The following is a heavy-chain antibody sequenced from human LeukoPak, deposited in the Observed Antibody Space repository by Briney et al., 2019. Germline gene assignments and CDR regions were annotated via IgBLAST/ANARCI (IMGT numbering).Heavy chain of an antibody. D-gene: IGHD3-10*02. CDR2: SKSQTDGGTT. Sequence: GGSLRLSCAASGFTFTNAWMSWVRQAPGKVLEWIGPSKSQTDGGTTDYAAPVKGRFTISRDDSKNTVYLQMNSLKTEDTAVYYCTTLSYVGGYWGQGTLVTVSS. J-gene: IGHJ4*02. CDR1: GFTFTNAW. V-gene: IGHV3-15*01. CDR3: TTLSYVGGY.